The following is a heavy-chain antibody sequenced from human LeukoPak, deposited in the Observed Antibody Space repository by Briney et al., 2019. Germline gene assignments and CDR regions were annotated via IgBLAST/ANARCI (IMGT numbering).Heavy chain of an antibody. V-gene: IGHV4-34*01. CDR1: GGSFSGYY. CDR3: ARVEGHSGYDHYFDY. Sequence: ASETLSLTCAVYGGSFSGYYWSWIRQPPGKGLEWIGEINHSGSTNYNPSLKSRVTISVDTSKNQFSLKLSSVTAADTAVYYCARVEGHSGYDHYFDYWGQGTLVTVSS. D-gene: IGHD5-12*01. CDR2: INHSGST. J-gene: IGHJ4*02.